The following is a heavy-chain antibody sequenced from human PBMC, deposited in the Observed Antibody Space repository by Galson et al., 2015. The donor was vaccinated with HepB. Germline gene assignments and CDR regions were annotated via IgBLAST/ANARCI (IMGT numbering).Heavy chain of an antibody. V-gene: IGHV1-18*04. J-gene: IGHJ6*02. CDR1: GYTFTNYG. D-gene: IGHD6-25*01. Sequence: SVKVSCKASGYTFTNYGVSWVRQAPGQGLEWIGWISAYSANTNFAQKFQGRVTMSTDTSTSTAYMELRSLWSDDTAVYYCAKDGPAALYGMDVWGQGTTVTVS. CDR2: ISAYSANT. CDR3: AKDGPAALYGMDV.